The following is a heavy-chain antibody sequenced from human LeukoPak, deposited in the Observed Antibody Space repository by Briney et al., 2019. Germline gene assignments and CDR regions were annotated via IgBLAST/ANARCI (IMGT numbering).Heavy chain of an antibody. CDR3: ARRYSSGWYGHFDY. Sequence: SETLSLTCTVSGGSISSSTYYWGWIRQSPGKRLEWIGSIYYSGSTYHNPSLRSRVTISVDTSKNQFSLKLTSVTAADTAVYYCARRYSSGWYGHFDYWGQGTLVTVSS. V-gene: IGHV4-39*01. CDR2: IYYSGST. J-gene: IGHJ4*02. CDR1: GGSISSSTYY. D-gene: IGHD6-19*01.